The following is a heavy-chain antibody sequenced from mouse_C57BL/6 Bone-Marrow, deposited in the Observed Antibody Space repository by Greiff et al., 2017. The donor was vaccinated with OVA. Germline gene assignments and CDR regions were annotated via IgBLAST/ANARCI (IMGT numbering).Heavy chain of an antibody. CDR3: GRVGQGD. J-gene: IGHJ2*01. CDR1: GYTFTSYW. D-gene: IGHD3-3*01. V-gene: IGHV1-72*01. CDR2: IDPTGGGT. Sequence: VQLQQPGAELVKPGASVKLSCKASGYTFTSYWMHWVKQRPGRGLEWIGRIDPTGGGTNYNEKFKGKATLTVDKPSSTAYMQLSSLTSEDSAVYYCGRVGQGDWGQGTTLTVSS.